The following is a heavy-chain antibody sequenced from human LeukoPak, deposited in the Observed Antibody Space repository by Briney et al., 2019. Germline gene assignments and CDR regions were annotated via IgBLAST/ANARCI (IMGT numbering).Heavy chain of an antibody. D-gene: IGHD6-19*01. CDR1: GFTFSSYA. V-gene: IGHV3-23*01. Sequence: PGGSLRLSCAASGFTFSSYAMSWVRQAPGKGLEWVSAISGSGGSTYYADSVKGRFTISRDNSKNTLYLQMNSLRAEDTAVYYCAEAAIAVAGTNPYEFDYWGQGTLVTVSS. CDR2: ISGSGGST. J-gene: IGHJ4*02. CDR3: AEAAIAVAGTNPYEFDY.